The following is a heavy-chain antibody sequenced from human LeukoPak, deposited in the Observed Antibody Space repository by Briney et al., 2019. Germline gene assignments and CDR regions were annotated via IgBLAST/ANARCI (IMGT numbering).Heavy chain of an antibody. D-gene: IGHD3-10*01. CDR2: MNQNGGEK. Sequence: PGGSLRLSCAASGFTFSSYWMTWVRQAPGKGLEWVANMNQNGGEKYYVDSVKGRFTISRDNAKNSLYLQMNSLRAEDTAVYYCARDPYYYGSGSPRHASFDIWGQGTMVTVSS. CDR3: ARDPYYYGSGSPRHASFDI. CDR1: GFTFSSYW. J-gene: IGHJ3*02. V-gene: IGHV3-7*01.